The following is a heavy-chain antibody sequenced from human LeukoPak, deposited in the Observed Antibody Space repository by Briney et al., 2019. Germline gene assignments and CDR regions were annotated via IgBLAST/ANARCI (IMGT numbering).Heavy chain of an antibody. V-gene: IGHV3-23*01. D-gene: IGHD6-13*01. CDR2: ITSGSGSNV. CDR1: GFTFSSHA. J-gene: IGHJ4*02. Sequence: GSLRLSCAASGFTFSSHAMSWVRQAPGKGLEWVSAITSGSGSNVYYADSLKGRFTISRDNSENTLYLQMNSLRAEDTAVYYCARHGSWSFDYWGQGTLVTVSA. CDR3: ARHGSWSFDY.